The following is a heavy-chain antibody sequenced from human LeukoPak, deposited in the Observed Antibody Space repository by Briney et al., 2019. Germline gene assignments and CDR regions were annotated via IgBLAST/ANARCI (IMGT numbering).Heavy chain of an antibody. D-gene: IGHD7-27*01. CDR3: ASELGIFSFDY. CDR2: IYHRGST. CDR1: GGSINSYY. Sequence: SETLSLTCTVSGGSINSYYWGWIRQPPGKGLEWIGSIYHRGSTYYNPSLKSRVTISVDTSKNQFSLKLSSVTAADTAVYYCASELGIFSFDYWGQGTLVTVSS. J-gene: IGHJ4*02. V-gene: IGHV4-38-2*02.